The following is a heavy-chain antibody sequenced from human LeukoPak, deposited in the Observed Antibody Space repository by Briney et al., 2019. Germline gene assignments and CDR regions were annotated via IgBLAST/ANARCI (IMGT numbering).Heavy chain of an antibody. CDR3: ARRGITISGVLVYHYSGLDV. D-gene: IGHD3-3*01. CDR2: IKDDGSEK. Sequence: GGSLRLSCAGSGFTFSSHWMNWVRQAPGKGLEWVASIKDDGSEKHFLDSVNGRFAISRDNAKNSLYLQMSSLRAEDAAVYYCARRGITISGVLVYHYSGLDVWGQGTTVTVSS. CDR1: GFTFSSHW. V-gene: IGHV3-7*02. J-gene: IGHJ6*02.